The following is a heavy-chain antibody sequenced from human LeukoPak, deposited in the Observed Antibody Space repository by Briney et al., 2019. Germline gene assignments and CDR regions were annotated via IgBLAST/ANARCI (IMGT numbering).Heavy chain of an antibody. CDR3: ATIGYSSSWYSDY. Sequence: ASVKVSCKASGYTFTGYYMHWVRQAPGQGLEWMGWINPNSGGTNYAQKFQGRVTMTRDTSISTAYMELSRLRSDDTAVYYCATIGYSSSWYSDYWGQGTLVTVSS. J-gene: IGHJ4*02. CDR2: INPNSGGT. V-gene: IGHV1-2*02. D-gene: IGHD6-13*01. CDR1: GYTFTGYY.